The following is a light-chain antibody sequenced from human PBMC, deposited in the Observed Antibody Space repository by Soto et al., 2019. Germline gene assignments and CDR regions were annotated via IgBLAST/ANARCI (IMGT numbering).Light chain of an antibody. CDR3: AAWDDSLNGYV. Sequence: QSALTQPASVSGSPGQSITISCTGTSTDVGGYNYVSWYQQHPGKAPKLIIYDVTNRPSGVSDRFSASKSGNTASLAISGLHAEDEADYYCAAWDDSLNGYVFGTGTKVTVL. V-gene: IGLV2-14*03. CDR1: STDVGGYNY. J-gene: IGLJ1*01. CDR2: DVT.